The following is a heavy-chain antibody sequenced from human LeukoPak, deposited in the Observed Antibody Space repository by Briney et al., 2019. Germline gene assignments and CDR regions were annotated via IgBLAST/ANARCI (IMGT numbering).Heavy chain of an antibody. D-gene: IGHD4-11*01. J-gene: IGHJ3*02. CDR2: ISSSGST. V-gene: IGHV4-61*02. CDR1: GDSISSGDYY. CDR3: ARGRATVTPDDAFDI. Sequence: SQTLSLTCTVSGDSISSGDYYWSWIRQPAGKGLEWIGRISSSGSTNYNPSLKSRVTISVDTSKNQFSLKLSSVTAADTAVYYCARGRATVTPDDAFDIWGQGTMVTVSS.